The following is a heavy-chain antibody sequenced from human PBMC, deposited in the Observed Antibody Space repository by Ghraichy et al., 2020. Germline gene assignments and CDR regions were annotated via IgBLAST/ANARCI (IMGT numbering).Heavy chain of an antibody. CDR2: IHHSGST. CDR3: ARERDGRHYYYYMDV. D-gene: IGHD1-1*01. CDR1: GDSLISATDY. Sequence: SQTLSLTCTVSGDSLISATDYWTWIRQPPGKGLECIGYIHHSGSTNYNPSLKSRVTISIDTSKNQFSLKLRSVTAADTAVYFCARERDGRHYYYYMDVWGKGTTVTVSS. V-gene: IGHV4-61*01. J-gene: IGHJ6*03.